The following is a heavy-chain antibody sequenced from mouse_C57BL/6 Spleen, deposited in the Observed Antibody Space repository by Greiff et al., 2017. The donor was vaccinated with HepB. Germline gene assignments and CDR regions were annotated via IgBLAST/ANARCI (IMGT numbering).Heavy chain of an antibody. J-gene: IGHJ1*03. Sequence: EVQLQQSGPELVKPGASVKMSCKASGYTFTDYNMHWVKQSHGKSLEWIGYINPNNGGTSYNQKFKGKATLTVNKSSSTAYMELRSLTSADSAVYYCADDGFHWYFDVWGTGTTVTVSS. V-gene: IGHV1-22*01. CDR3: ADDGFHWYFDV. CDR2: INPNNGGT. D-gene: IGHD2-3*01. CDR1: GYTFTDYN.